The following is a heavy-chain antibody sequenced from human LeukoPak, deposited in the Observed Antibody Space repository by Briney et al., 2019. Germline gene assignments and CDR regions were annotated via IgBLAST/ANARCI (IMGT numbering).Heavy chain of an antibody. V-gene: IGHV3-7*01. Sequence: GGSLRLSCAASGFTFSSYWMNWLRQAPGKGLEWVANIKQNGDEKYYVDSVKGRFTISRDNAKNSLYLQMNSLRVEDTAAYYCARSGVGVKDYWGQGTLVTVSS. CDR1: GFTFSSYW. D-gene: IGHD1-26*01. CDR3: ARSGVGVKDY. J-gene: IGHJ4*02. CDR2: IKQNGDEK.